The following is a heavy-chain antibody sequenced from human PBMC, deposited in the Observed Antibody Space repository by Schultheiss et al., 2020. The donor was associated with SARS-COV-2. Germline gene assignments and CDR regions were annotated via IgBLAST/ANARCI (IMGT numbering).Heavy chain of an antibody. J-gene: IGHJ4*02. D-gene: IGHD6-13*01. CDR1: GYSISSGYY. CDR3: ARDGAEQQLVRGYFDY. V-gene: IGHV4-61*02. Sequence: SETLSLTCAVSGYSISSGYYWGWIRQPAGKGLEWIGRIYTSGSTNYNPSLKSRVTISVDTSKNQFSLKLSSVTAADTAVYYCARDGAEQQLVRGYFDYWGQGTLVTVSS. CDR2: IYTSGST.